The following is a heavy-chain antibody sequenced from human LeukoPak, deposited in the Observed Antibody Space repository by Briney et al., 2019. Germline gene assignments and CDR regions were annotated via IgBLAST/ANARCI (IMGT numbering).Heavy chain of an antibody. Sequence: PGGSLRLSCAASGFSFTSYWMSWVRQAPGKGLERIGSIYYSGNTYYNPSLKSRVTISVDTSKNQFSLKLSSVTAADTAVYYCARQKYYYDSSGLDAFDIWGQGTMVTVSS. CDR2: IYYSGNT. V-gene: IGHV4-39*01. J-gene: IGHJ3*02. D-gene: IGHD3-22*01. CDR3: ARQKYYYDSSGLDAFDI. CDR1: GFSFTSYW.